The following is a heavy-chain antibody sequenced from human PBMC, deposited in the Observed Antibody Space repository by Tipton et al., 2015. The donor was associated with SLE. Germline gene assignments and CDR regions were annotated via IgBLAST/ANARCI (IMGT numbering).Heavy chain of an antibody. CDR1: GFRLSDYW. CDR3: TTVTRCVPIST. CDR2: IKYDGSET. Sequence: SLRLSCAASGFRLSDYWMGWVRQAPGMGLEWVATIKYDGSETAYVGSVKGRFTISRDNAKNSLFLQMNSLRAEDTAVYYCTTVTRCVPISTWGQGTLVTVS. D-gene: IGHD2-21*01. J-gene: IGHJ5*02. V-gene: IGHV3-7*01.